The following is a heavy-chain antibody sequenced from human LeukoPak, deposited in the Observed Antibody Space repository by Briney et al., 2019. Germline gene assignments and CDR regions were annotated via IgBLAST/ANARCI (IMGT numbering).Heavy chain of an antibody. Sequence: GGSLRLSCAASGFTFDDYAMHWVRQAPGKGLEWVSGISWNSGSIGYADSVKGRFTISRDNAKNSLYLQMNSLRAEDTALYYCAKGEKRSSGYRDYYYYYYYMDVWGKGTTVTVSS. V-gene: IGHV3-9*01. D-gene: IGHD3-22*01. CDR2: ISWNSGSI. J-gene: IGHJ6*03. CDR1: GFTFDDYA. CDR3: AKGEKRSSGYRDYYYYYYYMDV.